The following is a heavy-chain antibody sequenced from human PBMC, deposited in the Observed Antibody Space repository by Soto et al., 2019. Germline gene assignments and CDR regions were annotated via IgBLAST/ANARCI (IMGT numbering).Heavy chain of an antibody. CDR2: INPYNANT. V-gene: IGHV1-18*04. Sequence: QVKLVQSGPEVKKPGASVKVSCKASGYTLTDHGISWVRQAPGQGLEWMGWINPYNANTRYGEKVQGRVTMTTDTPSTVYMELTGLTSDDTAVYYCARDWTSPSCVSSSCPRGGWFDPWGQGTLVTVSS. CDR3: ARDWTSPSCVSSSCPRGGWFDP. J-gene: IGHJ5*02. CDR1: GYTLTDHG. D-gene: IGHD2-15*01.